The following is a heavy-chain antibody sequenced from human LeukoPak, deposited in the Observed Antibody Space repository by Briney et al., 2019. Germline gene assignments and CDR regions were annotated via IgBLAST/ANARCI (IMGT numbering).Heavy chain of an antibody. CDR2: ISGSGGTT. J-gene: IGHJ4*02. Sequence: GGSLRLSCAASGFTFSSYEMNWVRQAPGKGLEWVSSISGSGGTTYYADSVKGRFTISRDNSKNTLYLQMNSLSAEDTAVYYCAKSIVGITLRVGFDYWGQGTLVAVSS. V-gene: IGHV3-23*01. CDR1: GFTFSSYE. D-gene: IGHD1-26*01. CDR3: AKSIVGITLRVGFDY.